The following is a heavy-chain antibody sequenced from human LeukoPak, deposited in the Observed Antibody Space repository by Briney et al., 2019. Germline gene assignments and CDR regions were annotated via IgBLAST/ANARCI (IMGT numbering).Heavy chain of an antibody. CDR1: GYTLTELS. V-gene: IGHV1-24*01. CDR3: ATLGYCTNGVCYHGWFDP. J-gene: IGHJ5*02. D-gene: IGHD2-8*01. Sequence: ASVKVSCKVSGYTLTELSMHWVRQAPGKGLEWMGGFDPEDGETIYAQKFQGRVTMTEDTSTDTAYMELSSLRSEDTAVYYCATLGYCTNGVCYHGWFDPWGQGTLVTVSP. CDR2: FDPEDGET.